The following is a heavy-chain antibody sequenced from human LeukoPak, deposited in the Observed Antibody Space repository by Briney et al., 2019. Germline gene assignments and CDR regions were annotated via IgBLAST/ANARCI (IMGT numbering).Heavy chain of an antibody. CDR1: GYTFTSYD. Sequence: ASVKVSCKASGYTFTSYDINWVRQATGQGLEWMGWMNPNSGNTGYAQKFQGRVTMTRNTSISPAYMELSSLRSEDTAVYYCAREGIAAAGILGPGYWGQGTLVTVSS. V-gene: IGHV1-8*01. CDR2: MNPNSGNT. CDR3: AREGIAAAGILGPGY. D-gene: IGHD6-13*01. J-gene: IGHJ4*02.